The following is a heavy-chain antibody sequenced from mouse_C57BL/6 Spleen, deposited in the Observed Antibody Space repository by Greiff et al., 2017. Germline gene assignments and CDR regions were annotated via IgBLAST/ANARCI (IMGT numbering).Heavy chain of an antibody. V-gene: IGHV3-6*01. D-gene: IGHD1-1*01. CDR2: ISYDGSN. CDR3: ARRGTTVVWYFDV. CDR1: GYAFTSGYY. Sequence: EVKLMESGPGLVKPSQSLSLTCSVTGYAFTSGYYWNWIRQFPGNKLEWMGYISYDGSNNYNPSLKKRITITRDTSKNQFFLKLNSVTTEDTATYYCARRGTTVVWYFDVWGTGTTVTVSS. J-gene: IGHJ1*03.